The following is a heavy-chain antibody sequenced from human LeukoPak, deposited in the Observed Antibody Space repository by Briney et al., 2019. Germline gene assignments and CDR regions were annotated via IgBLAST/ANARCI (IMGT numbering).Heavy chain of an antibody. CDR3: AKRPSEKAFYDSSGYTFDY. J-gene: IGHJ4*02. Sequence: GGSLRLSCAASGFTFSSYGMHWVRQAPGKGLEWVAFIRYDGSNKYYADSVKGRFTISRDNSKNTLYLQMNSLRAEDTAVYYCAKRPSEKAFYDSSGYTFDYWGQGTLVTVSS. CDR2: IRYDGSNK. CDR1: GFTFSSYG. V-gene: IGHV3-30*02. D-gene: IGHD3-22*01.